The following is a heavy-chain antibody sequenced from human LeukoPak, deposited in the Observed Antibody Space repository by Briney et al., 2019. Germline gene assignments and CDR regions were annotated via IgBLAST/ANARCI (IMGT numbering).Heavy chain of an antibody. V-gene: IGHV3-21*01. CDR2: ISSSSSYI. CDR1: GFTFSSYS. D-gene: IGHD2-15*01. Sequence: GGSLRLSCAASGFTFSSYSMNWVRQAPGKGLEWVSSISSSSSYIYYADSVKGRFTISRDSAKNSLYLQMNSLRAEDTAVYYCARRNCSGGSCYFDYWGQGTLVTVSS. J-gene: IGHJ4*02. CDR3: ARRNCSGGSCYFDY.